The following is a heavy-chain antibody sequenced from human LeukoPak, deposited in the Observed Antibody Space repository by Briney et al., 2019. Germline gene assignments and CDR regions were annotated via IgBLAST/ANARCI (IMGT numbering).Heavy chain of an antibody. J-gene: IGHJ4*02. CDR1: GFTFSSYS. CDR2: ISTSSSYI. D-gene: IGHD3-16*01. V-gene: IGHV3-21*01. Sequence: GGSLRLSCAASGFTFSSYSMNWVRQAPGKGLEWVSSISTSSSYIYYADSVKGRFTISRDNAKNSLYLQMDSLRAEDTAVYYCARGWASEAFDYWGQGTLVTVSS. CDR3: ARGWASEAFDY.